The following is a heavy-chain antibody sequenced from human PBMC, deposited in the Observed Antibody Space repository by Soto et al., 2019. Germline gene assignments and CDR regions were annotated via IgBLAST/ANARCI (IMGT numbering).Heavy chain of an antibody. J-gene: IGHJ4*02. D-gene: IGHD5-12*01. CDR2: LSAGGGTT. Sequence: EVQLLESGGGLVQPGGSLRLSCAASGFTFSSYAMSWVRQAPGKGLELVSALSAGGGTTYYADSVKGRFTISRDSSKNTLYLQMNSLRAEDTAVYYCEKASRDYDWIFDYWGQGILVTVSS. CDR1: GFTFSSYA. V-gene: IGHV3-23*01. CDR3: EKASRDYDWIFDY.